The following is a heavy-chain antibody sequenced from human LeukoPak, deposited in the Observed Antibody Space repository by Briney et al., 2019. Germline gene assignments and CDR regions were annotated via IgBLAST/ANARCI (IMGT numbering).Heavy chain of an antibody. V-gene: IGHV1-46*01. D-gene: IGHD3-10*01. CDR3: ARWTGYYGSGRPSRPQDAFDI. J-gene: IGHJ3*02. CDR2: INPSDGST. Sequence: ASVKVSCKASGYTFTSYYMHWVRQAPGQGLEWMGIINPSDGSTSYAQKFQGRVTMTRDTSTSTVYMELSSLRSEDTAVYYCARWTGYYGSGRPSRPQDAFDIWGQGTMVTVSS. CDR1: GYTFTSYY.